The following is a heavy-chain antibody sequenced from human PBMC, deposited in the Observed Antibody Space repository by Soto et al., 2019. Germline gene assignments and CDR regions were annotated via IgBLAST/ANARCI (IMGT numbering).Heavy chain of an antibody. D-gene: IGHD7-27*01. V-gene: IGHV1-58*01. Sequence: QMQLVQSGPEVKKPGTSVKVSCKASGFTFTSSAVQWVRQARGQRLEWLGWIVVGSGNTNYAQKFQERVPITRDMSTSPADSELSSLRSEDTAVYYCAAEGRLVIYWGRYYYYGMDVWGQGTTVTGSS. CDR2: IVVGSGNT. J-gene: IGHJ6*02. CDR1: GFTFTSSA. CDR3: AAEGRLVIYWGRYYYYGMDV.